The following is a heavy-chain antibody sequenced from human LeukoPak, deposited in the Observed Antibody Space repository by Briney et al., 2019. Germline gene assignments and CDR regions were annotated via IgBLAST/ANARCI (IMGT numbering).Heavy chain of an antibody. D-gene: IGHD4/OR15-4a*01. J-gene: IGHJ3*02. CDR1: GASISSHY. V-gene: IGHV4-59*11. CDR2: IYSSGNT. CDR3: ARDSGKLRTIDAFDM. Sequence: SETLSLTCTVSGASISSHYWSWIRQPPGKGLEWIGYIYSSGNTNYSPSLKSRVSISVDTSKNQFSLKLSSVTAADTAVYYWARDSGKLRTIDAFDMLGQGTMVTVSS.